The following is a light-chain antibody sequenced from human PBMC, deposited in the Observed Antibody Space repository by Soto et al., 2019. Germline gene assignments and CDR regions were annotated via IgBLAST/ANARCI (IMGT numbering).Light chain of an antibody. J-gene: IGKJ2*01. CDR1: QSISSW. CDR3: QQYYTYSPPYT. Sequence: DIQMTQSPSTLSASVGDRVTITCRASQSISSWLAWYQQKPGKAPKLLIYKASSLESGVPSRFSGSGSGTEFTLTISSLQPDDFATYYCQQYYTYSPPYTFGQGTKLEIK. V-gene: IGKV1-5*03. CDR2: KAS.